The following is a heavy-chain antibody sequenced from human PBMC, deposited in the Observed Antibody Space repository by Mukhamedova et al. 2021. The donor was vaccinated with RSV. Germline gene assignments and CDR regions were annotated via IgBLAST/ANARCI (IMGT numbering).Heavy chain of an antibody. D-gene: IGHD2-15*01. V-gene: IGHV4-61*01. CDR2: IYYSESA. Sequence: SSGINAEYMGRQPPGKGLEWIGYIYYSESANYNPSLKSRVTIPVDTSKNQISLKLSSVTDADTAVYYCATVVAATSFYYWGQGTLVTVPS. J-gene: IGHJ4*02. CDR3: ATVVAATSFYY. CDR1: SSGINA.